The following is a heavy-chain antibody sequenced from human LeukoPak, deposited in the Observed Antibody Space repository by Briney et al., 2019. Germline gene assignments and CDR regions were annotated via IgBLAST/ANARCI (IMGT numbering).Heavy chain of an antibody. CDR1: GFTFSSYN. J-gene: IGHJ4*02. CDR2: ITSDSRYM. V-gene: IGHV3-21*01. Sequence: GGSLRLSCAASGFTFSSYNMNWVRQAPGKGLEWVSSITSDSRYMYYADSVKGRFTISRDNARNSLYLQMNSLRADDTAVYYCARGERWLLPPTDYWGQGTLVTVSS. D-gene: IGHD5-24*01. CDR3: ARGERWLLPPTDY.